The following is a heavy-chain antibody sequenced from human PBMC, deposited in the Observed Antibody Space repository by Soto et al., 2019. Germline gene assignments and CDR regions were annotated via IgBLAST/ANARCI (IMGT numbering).Heavy chain of an antibody. CDR2: IYYSGST. J-gene: IGHJ3*02. V-gene: IGHV4-59*01. D-gene: IGHD4-17*01. Sequence: QVQLQESGPGLVKPSETLSLTCTVSGGSISSYYWSWIRQPPGKGLEWIGYIYYSGSTNYNPSLKSRVTISVDTSKNPFSLKLSSVTAADTAVYYCARLASTVADAFDIWGQGTMVTVSS. CDR3: ARLASTVADAFDI. CDR1: GGSISSYY.